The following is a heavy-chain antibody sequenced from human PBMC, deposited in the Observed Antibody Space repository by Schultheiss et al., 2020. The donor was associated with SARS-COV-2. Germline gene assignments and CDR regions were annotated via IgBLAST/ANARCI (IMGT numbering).Heavy chain of an antibody. CDR3: ARMWFGDLTLDP. CDR2: IYHSGST. J-gene: IGHJ5*02. Sequence: SETLSLTCTVSGGSISSYYWSWIRQPPGKGLEWIGSIYHSGSTYYNPSLKSRVTISVDKSKNQFSLKLSSVTAADTAVYYCARMWFGDLTLDPWGQGTLVTVSS. CDR1: GGSISSYY. V-gene: IGHV4-59*12. D-gene: IGHD3-10*01.